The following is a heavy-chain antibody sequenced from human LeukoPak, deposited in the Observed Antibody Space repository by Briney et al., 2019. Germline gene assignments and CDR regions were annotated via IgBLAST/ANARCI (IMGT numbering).Heavy chain of an antibody. Sequence: GRSLRLSCAASGFTFSSYAMHWVRQAPGKGLEWVAVISYDGSNKYYADSVKGRFTISRDNSKNTLYLQMNSLRAEDTAVYYCASFQEQLLYLYYFDYWGQGTLVTVSS. J-gene: IGHJ4*02. D-gene: IGHD2-2*02. CDR2: ISYDGSNK. CDR3: ASFQEQLLYLYYFDY. V-gene: IGHV3-30-3*01. CDR1: GFTFSSYA.